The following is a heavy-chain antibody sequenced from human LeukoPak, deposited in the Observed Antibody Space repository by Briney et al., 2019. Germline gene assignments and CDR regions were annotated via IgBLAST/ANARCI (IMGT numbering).Heavy chain of an antibody. CDR3: AARDNGNDLLSYHAMDV. Sequence: RASVKLSCKVSGRSLRRYAFAWVRQAPGQGLEWMGGIMSVLDTGSYAQGFQGRVTITADRSTSTAYMELRSLRPEDTALYYCAARDNGNDLLSYHAMDVWGNGTTVTVSS. V-gene: IGHV1-69*06. D-gene: IGHD1-1*01. CDR2: IMSVLDTG. CDR1: GRSLRRYA. J-gene: IGHJ6*04.